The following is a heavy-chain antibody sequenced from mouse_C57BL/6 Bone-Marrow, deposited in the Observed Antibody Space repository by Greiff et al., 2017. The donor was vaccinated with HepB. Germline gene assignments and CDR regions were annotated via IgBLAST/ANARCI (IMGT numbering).Heavy chain of an antibody. CDR2: ISNGGGST. D-gene: IGHD1-1*01. V-gene: IGHV5-12*01. CDR1: GFTFSDYY. CDR3: AGSFTTVVAPAY. Sequence: EVKLMESGGGLVQPGGSLKLSCAASGFTFSDYYMYWVRQTPEKRLEWVAYISNGGGSTYYPDTVKGRFTISRDNAKNTLYLQMSRLKSEDTAMYYCAGSFTTVVAPAYWGQGTLVTVSA. J-gene: IGHJ3*01.